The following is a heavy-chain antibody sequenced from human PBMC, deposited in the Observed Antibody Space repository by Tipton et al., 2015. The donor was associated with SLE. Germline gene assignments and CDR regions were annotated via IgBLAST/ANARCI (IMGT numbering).Heavy chain of an antibody. CDR1: GGSISRSNW. Sequence: TLSLTCAVSGGSISRSNWWSWFRQPPGKGLEWIGEIYHSGSANYNPSLKSRVAMSVDKSKNQFSLKVSSVTAADTAVYYCARGTGLLDGMDVWGQGTTVTVSS. CDR2: IYHSGSA. V-gene: IGHV4-4*02. J-gene: IGHJ6*02. CDR3: ARGTGLLDGMDV.